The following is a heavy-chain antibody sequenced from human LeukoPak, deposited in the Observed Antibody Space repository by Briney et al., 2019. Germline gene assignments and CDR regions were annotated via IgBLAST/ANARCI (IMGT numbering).Heavy chain of an antibody. Sequence: GASVKVSCKASGYTFTSYGISWVRQAPGQGLEWMGWISAYNGNTNYAQKLQGRVTMTTDTSTSTAYMELRSLRSDDTAVYYCARDYDSSGYSALDYWGQGTLVTVSS. CDR2: ISAYNGNT. CDR3: ARDYDSSGYSALDY. J-gene: IGHJ4*02. V-gene: IGHV1-18*01. CDR1: GYTFTSYG. D-gene: IGHD3-22*01.